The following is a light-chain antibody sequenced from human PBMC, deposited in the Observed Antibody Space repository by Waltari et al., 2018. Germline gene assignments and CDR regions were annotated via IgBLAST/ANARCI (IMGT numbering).Light chain of an antibody. Sequence: QLVLTQSPSASASLCASVKLTCTLSSGHSSNVVAWHQQQPEKGPRYLMKVNSDGSHSKGDDSPDRFSGSSSGAERYLTISSLQSEDEADYYCQTGGHGTWVFGGGTKLTVL. CDR2: VNSDGSH. CDR1: SGHSSNV. CDR3: QTGGHGTWV. V-gene: IGLV4-69*01. J-gene: IGLJ3*02.